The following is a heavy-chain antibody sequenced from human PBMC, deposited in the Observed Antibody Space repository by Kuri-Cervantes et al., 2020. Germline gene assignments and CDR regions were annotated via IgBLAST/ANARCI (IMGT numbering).Heavy chain of an antibody. J-gene: IGHJ3*02. V-gene: IGHV4-38-2*02. CDR2: VSQSGST. D-gene: IGHD3-22*01. Sequence: GSLRLSCAVSGYSISSDNYWGWIRQPPGRGLEWIGSVSQSGSTYYNPSLKSRVTISVDTSKNQFSLKLSSVTAADTAVYYCARDADYYDSSGLGAFDIWGQGTMVTVSS. CDR1: GYSISSDNY. CDR3: ARDADYYDSSGLGAFDI.